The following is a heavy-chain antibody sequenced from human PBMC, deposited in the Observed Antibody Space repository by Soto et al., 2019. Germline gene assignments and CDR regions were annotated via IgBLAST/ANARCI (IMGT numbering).Heavy chain of an antibody. J-gene: IGHJ4*02. CDR3: AKDMQLHSY. CDR2: ISGSGGTT. Sequence: EVQLLESGGGLVQPGGSLRLSCAASGFTFSSYAMTWVRQVPGKGLEWVSAISGSGGTTYYADSVKGRFTISRDNSKNTLYLQMNSLRAEDTAVFYCAKDMQLHSYWGQGTLVTVSS. V-gene: IGHV3-23*01. D-gene: IGHD1-26*01. CDR1: GFTFSSYA.